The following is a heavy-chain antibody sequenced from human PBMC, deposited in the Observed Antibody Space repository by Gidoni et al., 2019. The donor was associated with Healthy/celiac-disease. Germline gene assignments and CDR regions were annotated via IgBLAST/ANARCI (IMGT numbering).Heavy chain of an antibody. V-gene: IGHV3-21*01. CDR1: GFTFSSYS. J-gene: IGHJ4*02. Sequence: EVQLVESGGGLVKPGGSLRLSCASSGFTFSSYSMNWVRQAPGKGLDWVSSISSSSSYIYYADSVKGRFTISRDNAKNSLYLQMNSLRAEDTAVYYCARVIAAAGSPFDYWGQGTLVTVSS. D-gene: IGHD6-13*01. CDR2: ISSSSSYI. CDR3: ARVIAAAGSPFDY.